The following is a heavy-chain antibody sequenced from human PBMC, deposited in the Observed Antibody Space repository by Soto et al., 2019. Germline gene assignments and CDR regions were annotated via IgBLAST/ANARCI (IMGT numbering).Heavy chain of an antibody. CDR2: ISYDGSNK. J-gene: IGHJ4*02. V-gene: IGHV3-30*18. CDR1: GFTFSSYG. Sequence: GWSLRLSCAASGFTFSSYGMHWVRQAPGKGLEWVAVISYDGSNKYYADSVKGRFTISRDNSKNTLYLQMNSLRAEDTAVYYCAKDPRGYSYGYSPPQFDYWGQGTLVTVSS. CDR3: AKDPRGYSYGYSPPQFDY. D-gene: IGHD5-18*01.